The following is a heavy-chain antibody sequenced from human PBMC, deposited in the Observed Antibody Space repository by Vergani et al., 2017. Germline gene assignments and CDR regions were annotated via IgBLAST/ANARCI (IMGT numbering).Heavy chain of an antibody. V-gene: IGHV3-30*02. D-gene: IGHD1-26*01. CDR3: AKSLDGSGSYPEVFDY. CDR1: GFTFSSYG. CDR2: IRYDGSNK. Sequence: QVQLVESGGGVVQPGGSLRLSCAASGFTFSSYGMHWVRQAPGKGLEWVAFIRYDGSNKYYADSVKGRFTISRDNSKNTLYLQMNSLRAEDTAVYYCAKSLDGSGSYPEVFDYWGQGTLVTVSS. J-gene: IGHJ4*02.